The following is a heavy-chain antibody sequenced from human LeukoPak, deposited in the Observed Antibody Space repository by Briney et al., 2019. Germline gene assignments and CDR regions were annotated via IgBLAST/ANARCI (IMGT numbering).Heavy chain of an antibody. V-gene: IGHV3-9*01. J-gene: IGHJ4*02. D-gene: IGHD2-15*01. CDR2: ISWNSGSI. CDR3: ARDVVAAYFDY. Sequence: GGSLRLSCAASGFTFDDYSMHWVRQAPGKGLEWVSGISWNSGSIGYADSVKGRFTISRDNSKNTLYLQMNSLRAEDTAVYYCARDVVAAYFDYWGQGTLVTVSS. CDR1: GFTFDDYS.